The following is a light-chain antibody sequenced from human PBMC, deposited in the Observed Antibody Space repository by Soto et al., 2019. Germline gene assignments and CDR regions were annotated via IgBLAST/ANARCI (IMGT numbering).Light chain of an antibody. V-gene: IGLV2-18*02. J-gene: IGLJ1*01. CDR2: EVN. CDR3: TSYTSTNTCD. CDR1: SSESGSYNR. Sequence: QSVLTQTPSVSGSPGQSVAISCTGTSSESGSYNRVAWYQQPPGTAPKLIISEVNNRPSGVPDRFSGSKSGNTASLTISGLQAEDEADYYCTSYTSTNTCDFGTGTKVTVL.